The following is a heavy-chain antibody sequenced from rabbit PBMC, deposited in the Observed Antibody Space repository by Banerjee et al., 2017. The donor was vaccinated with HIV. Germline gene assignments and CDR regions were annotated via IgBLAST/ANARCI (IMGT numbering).Heavy chain of an antibody. CDR2: INTSSGST. D-gene: IGHD1-1*01. J-gene: IGHJ6*01. CDR3: ARGGYFGL. Sequence: QSLEESGGDLVQPGASPTLTCTASGFDFSSNAMCWVRQAPGKGLEWIGCINTSSGSTWYASWAKGRFTISKTSSTTVTLQMTSLTAADTATYFCARGGYFGLWGPGTLVTVS. V-gene: IGHV1S40*01. CDR1: GFDFSSNA.